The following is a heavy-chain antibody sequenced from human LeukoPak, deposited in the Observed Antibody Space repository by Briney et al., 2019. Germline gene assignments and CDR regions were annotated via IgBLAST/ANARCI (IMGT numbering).Heavy chain of an antibody. CDR2: ISYDGSNK. V-gene: IGHV3-30*18. J-gene: IGHJ4*02. CDR3: AKILPDTVTADY. CDR1: GFTFSSYG. Sequence: GRSLRLSCAASGFTFSSYGMYWVRQAPGKGLEWVAVISYDGSNKYYADSVKGRFTISRDNSRNTLYLQMNSLRAEDTAVYYCAKILPDTVTADYWGQGTLVTVSS. D-gene: IGHD4-11*01.